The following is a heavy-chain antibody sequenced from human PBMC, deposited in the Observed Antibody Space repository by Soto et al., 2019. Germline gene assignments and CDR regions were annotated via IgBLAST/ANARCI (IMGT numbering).Heavy chain of an antibody. Sequence: QVQLVQSGAEVKKPGASVKVSFKASGYTFTSYGISWVRQAPGQGLEWMGWISAYNGNTNYAQKLQGRVTMTTDTSTSTAYMELRSLRSDDTAVYYCARADIVATMPYYGMDVWGQGTTVTVSS. V-gene: IGHV1-18*01. D-gene: IGHD5-12*01. CDR1: GYTFTSYG. CDR2: ISAYNGNT. CDR3: ARADIVATMPYYGMDV. J-gene: IGHJ6*02.